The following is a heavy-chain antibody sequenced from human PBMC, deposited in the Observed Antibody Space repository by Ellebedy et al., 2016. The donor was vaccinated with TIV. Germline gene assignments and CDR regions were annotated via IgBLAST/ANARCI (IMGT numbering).Heavy chain of an antibody. CDR1: GFSLSTSGMC. J-gene: IGHJ4*02. Sequence: SGPTLVKPTQTLTLTCTFSGFSLSTSGMCVSWIRQPPGKALEWLARIDWDDDKYYSTSLKTRLTISKDTSKNQVVLTMTNMDPVETATYYCARIPYYYDSSGYWGFDYWGQGTLVTVSS. V-gene: IGHV2-70*11. CDR2: IDWDDDK. D-gene: IGHD3-22*01. CDR3: ARIPYYYDSSGYWGFDY.